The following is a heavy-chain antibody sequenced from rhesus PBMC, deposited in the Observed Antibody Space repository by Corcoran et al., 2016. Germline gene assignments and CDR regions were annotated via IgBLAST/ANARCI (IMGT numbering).Heavy chain of an antibody. CDR2: IKSGGGST. V-gene: IGHV3-103*01. Sequence: EVQLVVTGGGFVQPGGSLRLSCAASVCTFSSYAMQWVRQAPGKGLEWISAIKSGGGSTYYADSVKGRFTISRDNSKNTLSLQMNSLRAEDTAVYYCPRGSYYFDYWGQGVLVTVSS. J-gene: IGHJ4*01. CDR3: PRGSYYFDY. CDR1: VCTFSSYA. D-gene: IGHD3-16*01.